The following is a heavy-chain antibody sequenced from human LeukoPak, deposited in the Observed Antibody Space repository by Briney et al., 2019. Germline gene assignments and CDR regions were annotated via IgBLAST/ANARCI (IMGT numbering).Heavy chain of an antibody. J-gene: IGHJ4*01. Sequence: PSETLSLTCTVSGGSISSYYWSWIRQPPGKGLEWIGYIYYSGSTNYNPSLKSRVTISVDTSKNQFSLKLSSVTAADTAVYYCARDTAMVIDYWGQEPWSPSPQ. V-gene: IGHV4-59*01. CDR1: GGSISSYY. D-gene: IGHD5-18*01. CDR3: ARDTAMVIDY. CDR2: IYYSGST.